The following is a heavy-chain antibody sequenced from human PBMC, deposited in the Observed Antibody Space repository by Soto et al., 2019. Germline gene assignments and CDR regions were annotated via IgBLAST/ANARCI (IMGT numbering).Heavy chain of an antibody. CDR3: AKVPYDFWSGSPFDY. CDR2: ISGSGGST. CDR1: GFTFSSYA. D-gene: IGHD3-3*01. V-gene: IGHV3-23*01. Sequence: GGSLRLCCAASGFTFSSYAMSWVRQAPGKGLEWVSAISGSGGSTYYADSVKGRFTISRDNSKNTLYLQMNSLRAEDTAVYYCAKVPYDFWSGSPFDYWGQGTLVTVSS. J-gene: IGHJ4*02.